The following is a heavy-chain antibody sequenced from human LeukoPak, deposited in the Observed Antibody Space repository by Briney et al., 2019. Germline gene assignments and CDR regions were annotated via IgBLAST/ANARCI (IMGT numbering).Heavy chain of an antibody. Sequence: GGSLRLSCAASGFTFSSYGMSWVRKAPGKGLEWVSAISGSGGSTYYADSVKGRFTISRDNSKNTLYLQMNSLRAEDTAVCYCARDSRYYDSSGYYSHDAFDIWGQGTMVTVSS. D-gene: IGHD3-22*01. J-gene: IGHJ3*02. CDR3: ARDSRYYDSSGYYSHDAFDI. V-gene: IGHV3-23*01. CDR2: ISGSGGST. CDR1: GFTFSSYG.